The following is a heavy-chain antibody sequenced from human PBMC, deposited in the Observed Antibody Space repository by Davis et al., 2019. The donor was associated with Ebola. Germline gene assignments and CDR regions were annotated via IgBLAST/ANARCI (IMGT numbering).Heavy chain of an antibody. V-gene: IGHV3-21*01. D-gene: IGHD2-21*02. J-gene: IGHJ2*01. CDR1: GGSISSYY. CDR3: VRDPALVVTGGGWFFGL. CDR2: ISSSSNYI. Sequence: PSETLSLTCTVSGGSISSYYWSWIRQPPGKGLEWVSFISSSSNYIYYADSVKGRFTVSRDNAKNSLYLQMNSLRAEDTAVYYCVRDPALVVTGGGWFFGLWGRGTLVTVSS.